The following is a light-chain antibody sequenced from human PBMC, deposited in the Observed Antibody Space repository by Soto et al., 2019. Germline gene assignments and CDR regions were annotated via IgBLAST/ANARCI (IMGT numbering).Light chain of an antibody. Sequence: QSVLTQPASVSGSPGQSITISCTGTSSDVGAYNYASWYQQHPGKAPKLMIYEVSNRPSGVSNRFSGSKSANTASLTISGLQAGDEADYYCSSYTSSRTWLFGGGTKLTVL. CDR3: SSYTSSRTWL. J-gene: IGLJ3*02. CDR2: EVS. V-gene: IGLV2-14*03. CDR1: SSDVGAYNY.